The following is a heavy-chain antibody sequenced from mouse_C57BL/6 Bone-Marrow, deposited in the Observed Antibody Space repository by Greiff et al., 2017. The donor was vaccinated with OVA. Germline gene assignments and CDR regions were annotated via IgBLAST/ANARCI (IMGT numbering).Heavy chain of an antibody. CDR3: ARNCYYFDY. CDR2: IYPRSGNT. CDR1: GYTFTSYG. D-gene: IGHD4-1*01. Sequence: VKVVESGAELARPGASVKLSCKASGYTFTSYGISWVKQRTGQGLEWIGEIYPRSGNTYYNEKFKGKATLTADKSSSTAYMELRSLTSEDSAVYFCARNCYYFDYWGQGTTLTVSS. J-gene: IGHJ2*01. V-gene: IGHV1-81*01.